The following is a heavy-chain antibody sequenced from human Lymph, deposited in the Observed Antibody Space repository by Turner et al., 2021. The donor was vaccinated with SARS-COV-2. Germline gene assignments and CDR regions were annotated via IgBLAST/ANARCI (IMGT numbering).Heavy chain of an antibody. CDR3: ARSLGYSSGWYGDAFDI. CDR1: GYTFTGYY. D-gene: IGHD6-19*01. V-gene: IGHV1-2*02. CDR2: INPNRCGT. J-gene: IGHJ3*02. Sequence: QVQLVQSGAEVKKPGASVQVSCKASGYTFTGYYVHWVRQAPGQGLEWMRCINPNRCGTVYAQNVQGRVTMPRDTSIRPASMELSRLSSDDTAVYYCARSLGYSSGWYGDAFDIWGLGTMVTVSS.